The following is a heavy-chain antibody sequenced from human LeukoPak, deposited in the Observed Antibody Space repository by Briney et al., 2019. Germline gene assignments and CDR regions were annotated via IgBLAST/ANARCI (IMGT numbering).Heavy chain of an antibody. D-gene: IGHD5-24*01. J-gene: IGHJ4*02. CDR1: GFTFSSYW. CDR3: ARHGDNSYSFDH. CDR2: ITSYTGYM. V-gene: IGHV3-21*06. Sequence: GGSLRLSCAASGFTFSSYWMSWVRQAPGKGLEWISSITSYTGYMFYADSVKGRFTISRDNAMNSLFLQMTNLRAEDTAVYYCARHGDNSYSFDHWGQGVLVTVSS.